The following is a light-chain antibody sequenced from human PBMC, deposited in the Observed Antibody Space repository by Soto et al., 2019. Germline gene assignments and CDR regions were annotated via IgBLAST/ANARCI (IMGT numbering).Light chain of an antibody. J-gene: IGKJ4*01. Sequence: DIQMTPSPSSLSASVGDRVTITCRASQGITYYLAWYQQKPGKVPKLLIYAASTLQSGAPSRFSGGGSGADFTLTISSLQPEDVATYYCQNYNSAPLTFGGGTKVDIK. CDR2: AAS. CDR1: QGITYY. CDR3: QNYNSAPLT. V-gene: IGKV1-27*01.